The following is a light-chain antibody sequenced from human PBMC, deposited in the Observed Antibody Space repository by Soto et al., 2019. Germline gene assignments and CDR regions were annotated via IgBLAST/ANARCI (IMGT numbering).Light chain of an antibody. Sequence: EIVLTQSPGTLSLSPGESVTLSCRASQSVSSSYLAWYQQKPGQAPRLLIYGASNRAAGIPARFSGSGFGTEFTLTISSLQSEDFALYYCQQYNNWPPITFGQGTRLE. J-gene: IGKJ5*01. V-gene: IGKV3-15*01. CDR3: QQYNNWPPIT. CDR1: QSVSSS. CDR2: GAS.